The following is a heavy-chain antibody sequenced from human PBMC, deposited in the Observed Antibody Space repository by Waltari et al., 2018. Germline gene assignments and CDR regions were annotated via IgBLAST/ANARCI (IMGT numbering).Heavy chain of an antibody. CDR2: IKQDGSET. CDR3: ARDHVFRGDFWSGYYDS. V-gene: IGHV3-7*01. CDR1: GFTFRSYW. J-gene: IGHJ4*02. Sequence: EVQLEASGGGLVQHGGSLRLSCAASGFTFRSYWMTWFRQAPGKGLEWVANIKQDGSETYYADSLKCRFTISRDNAKNSLYLQMNSLRAEDTALYYCARDHVFRGDFWSGYYDSWGQGTLVTVSS. D-gene: IGHD3-3*01.